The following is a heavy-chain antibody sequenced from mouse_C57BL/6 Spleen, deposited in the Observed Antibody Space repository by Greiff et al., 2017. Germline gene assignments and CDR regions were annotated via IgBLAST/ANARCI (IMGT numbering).Heavy chain of an antibody. CDR2: IDPEDGDT. CDR1: GFNIKDYY. CDR3: IRDFVSPFAY. J-gene: IGHJ3*01. Sequence: VQLQQSGAELVRPGASVKLSCTASGFNIKDYYMHWVKQRPEQGLEWIGRIDPEDGDTDYAPKFQGKATMTADKSSNTAYLQLSSLTSEDTAVYYCIRDFVSPFAYWGQGTLVTVSA. V-gene: IGHV14-1*01. D-gene: IGHD3-2*02.